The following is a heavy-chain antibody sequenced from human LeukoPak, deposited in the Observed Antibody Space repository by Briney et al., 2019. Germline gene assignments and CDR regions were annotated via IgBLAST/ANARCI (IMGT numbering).Heavy chain of an antibody. D-gene: IGHD1-1*01. CDR2: ISSSTTYI. CDR1: GFTFSTYS. CDR3: ARGRNLGRGVPPYYFDY. J-gene: IGHJ4*02. V-gene: IGHV3-21*01. Sequence: GGSLRLSCAASGFTFSTYSMNWVRQAPGKGLEWVSSISSSTTYIYYADSVKGRFTISRDNAKNSLFLQMNSLRAEDTAVYYCARGRNLGRGVPPYYFDYWGQGTLVTVSS.